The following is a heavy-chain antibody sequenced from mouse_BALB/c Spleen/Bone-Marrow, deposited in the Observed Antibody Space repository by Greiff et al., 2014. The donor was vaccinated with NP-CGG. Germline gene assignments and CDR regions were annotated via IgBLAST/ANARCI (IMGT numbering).Heavy chain of an antibody. CDR2: IAPGSGST. J-gene: IGHJ2*01. Sequence: DLVKPGASVKQSCKASGYTFTSYWINWIKQRPGQGLEWIGRIAPGSGSTYYNEMFKGKAILTVDTSSSTAYIQLSSLSSEDSAVYFCAYYRYDVNYWGQGTTLTVSS. CDR1: GYTFTSYW. D-gene: IGHD2-14*01. CDR3: AYYRYDVNY. V-gene: IGHV1S41*01.